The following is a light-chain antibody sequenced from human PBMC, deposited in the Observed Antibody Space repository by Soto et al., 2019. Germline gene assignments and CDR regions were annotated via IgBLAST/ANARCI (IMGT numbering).Light chain of an antibody. Sequence: DIQMTQSPSSLSASLGDRVTITCRASQGIRNGLGWYQQKPGKAPKRLIYAASTLQSGVPSRFSGSGSGTEFTLTTSSLQPEDFATYYCLQHNNYPLTVGGGTKVDIK. CDR1: QGIRNG. CDR2: AAS. J-gene: IGKJ4*02. V-gene: IGKV1-17*01. CDR3: LQHNNYPLT.